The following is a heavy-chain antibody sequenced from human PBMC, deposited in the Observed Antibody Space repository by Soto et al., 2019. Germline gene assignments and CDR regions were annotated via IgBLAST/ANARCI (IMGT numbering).Heavy chain of an antibody. V-gene: IGHV3-21*01. D-gene: IGHD3-3*01. CDR1: GFTFSIYS. CDR2: ISSSSSYI. Sequence: PGGSLRLSCAASGFTFSIYSMNWFRQAPGKGLEWVSSISSSSSYIYYADSVKGRFTISRDNAKNSLYLQMNSLRAEDTAVYYCAREPGHDFWSGYKYYYYYYMDVWGKGTTVTVSS. CDR3: AREPGHDFWSGYKYYYYYYMDV. J-gene: IGHJ6*03.